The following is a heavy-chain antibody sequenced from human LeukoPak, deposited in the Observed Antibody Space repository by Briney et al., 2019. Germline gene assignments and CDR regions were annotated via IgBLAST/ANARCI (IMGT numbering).Heavy chain of an antibody. CDR1: GGSISSYY. CDR3: AKPTYGDYGGLL. Sequence: SETLSLTCTVSGGSISSYYWSWIRQPPGKGLEWIGYIYYSGSTNYNPSLKSRVTISVDTSKNQFSLKLSSVTAADTAVYYCAKPTYGDYGGLLWGQGTLVTVSS. D-gene: IGHD4-17*01. J-gene: IGHJ4*02. V-gene: IGHV4-59*08. CDR2: IYYSGST.